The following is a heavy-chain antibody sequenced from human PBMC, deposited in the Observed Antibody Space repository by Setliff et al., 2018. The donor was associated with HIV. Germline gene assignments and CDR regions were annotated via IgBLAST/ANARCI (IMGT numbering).Heavy chain of an antibody. CDR2: IYYSGTI. CDR3: ARHLYYYDNNGYLQPYYYMDV. V-gene: IGHV4-31*03. J-gene: IGHJ6*03. D-gene: IGHD3-22*01. Sequence: SETLSLTCTVSGGSISSGGYYWSWIRQHPVKGLEWIGYIYYSGTIYYNPSLESRVTISIDTSKSQFSLRLSSVTAADTAVYYCARHLYYYDNNGYLQPYYYMDVWGKGTTVTVSS. CDR1: GGSISSGGYY.